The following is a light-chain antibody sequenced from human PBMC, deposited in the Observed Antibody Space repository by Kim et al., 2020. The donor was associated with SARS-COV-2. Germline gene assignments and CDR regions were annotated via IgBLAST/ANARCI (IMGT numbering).Light chain of an antibody. Sequence: QSVLTQPPPASGTPGQRVTISCSGSSSNIGSNYVYWYQQLPGTAPKLLIYRNNQRPSGVPDRFSGSKSGTSASLAISGLRSEDEADYYCAAWDDSLVYVFGTGTKVTVL. J-gene: IGLJ1*01. V-gene: IGLV1-47*01. CDR3: AAWDDSLVYV. CDR1: SSNIGSNY. CDR2: RNN.